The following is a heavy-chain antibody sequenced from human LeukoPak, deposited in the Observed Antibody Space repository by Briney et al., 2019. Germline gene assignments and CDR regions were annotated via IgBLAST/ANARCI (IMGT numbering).Heavy chain of an antibody. V-gene: IGHV3-48*01. J-gene: IGHJ4*02. D-gene: IGHD5-24*01. Sequence: GGSLRLSCAASGFTFSSYSMNWVRQAPGKGLEWVSYISSSSSTIYYADSVKGRFTISRDKAKNSLYLQMNSLRAEDTAVYYCARLETDGYSHFDYWGQGTLVTVSS. CDR1: GFTFSSYS. CDR3: ARLETDGYSHFDY. CDR2: ISSSSSTI.